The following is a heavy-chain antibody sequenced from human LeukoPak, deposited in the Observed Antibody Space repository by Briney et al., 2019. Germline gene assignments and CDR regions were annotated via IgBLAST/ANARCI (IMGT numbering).Heavy chain of an antibody. V-gene: IGHV3-30*18. J-gene: IGHJ4*02. Sequence: GGSVRLSCAASGFTFNSYSMQWVRQAPGKEREGGAVISYDGSNKYYTDSVKGRFTIYRDNSKNTLYLQMDSLRAEDTAVYYCAKDLYGDYGYWGQGTLVTVSS. CDR1: GFTFNSYS. CDR2: ISYDGSNK. CDR3: AKDLYGDYGY. D-gene: IGHD4-17*01.